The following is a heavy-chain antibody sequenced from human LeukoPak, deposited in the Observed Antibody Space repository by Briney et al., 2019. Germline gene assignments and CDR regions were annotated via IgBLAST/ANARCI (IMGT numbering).Heavy chain of an antibody. CDR3: ARGTSTVTTRDWFVP. V-gene: IGHV3-74*03. J-gene: IGHJ5*02. Sequence: GGSLRLSCAASGLTFSSYWMHWVRQVPGKGLLWVARINSYGTTTSYGDSVEGRFTISRDKAKNTLDLQMKSLRDDDTAVYYCARGTSTVTTRDWFVPWGQGTQVTVSS. CDR2: INSYGTTT. CDR1: GLTFSSYW. D-gene: IGHD4-17*01.